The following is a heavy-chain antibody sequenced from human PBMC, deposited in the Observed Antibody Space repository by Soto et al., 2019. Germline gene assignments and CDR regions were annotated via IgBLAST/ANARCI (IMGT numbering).Heavy chain of an antibody. D-gene: IGHD6-19*01. CDR2: MNPNSGNT. CDR3: ARRPRRVAGTGYYFDY. J-gene: IGHJ4*02. Sequence: QVQLVQSGAEVKKPGASVKVSCKASGYTFTSYDINWVRQATGQGLEWMGWMNPNSGNTGYAQKFQGRVTMTRNTSISTAYMELSSLRSEDTAVYYCARRPRRVAGTGYYFDYRGQGTLVTVSS. CDR1: GYTFTSYD. V-gene: IGHV1-8*01.